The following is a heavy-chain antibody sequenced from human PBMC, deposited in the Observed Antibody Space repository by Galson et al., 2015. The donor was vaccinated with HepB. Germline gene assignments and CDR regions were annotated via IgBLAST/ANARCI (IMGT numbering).Heavy chain of an antibody. CDR1: GYTFTSYA. Sequence: SVKVSCKASGYTFTSYAMNWVRQAPGQGLEWMGWINTNTGNPTYAQGFTGRFVFSLDTSVSTAYLQISSLKAEDTAVYYCARDPLHENYDFWSGPYTLHDAFDIWGQGTMVTVSS. D-gene: IGHD3-3*01. V-gene: IGHV7-4-1*02. CDR3: ARDPLHENYDFWSGPYTLHDAFDI. CDR2: INTNTGNP. J-gene: IGHJ3*02.